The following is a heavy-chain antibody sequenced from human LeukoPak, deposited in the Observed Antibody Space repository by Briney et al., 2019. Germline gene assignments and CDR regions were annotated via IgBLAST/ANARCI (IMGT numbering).Heavy chain of an antibody. Sequence: GGSLRLSCAASGFTVSSNYMSWVRQAPGKGLEWVSVIYIGGSTYYADSVKGRFTISRDISKNTLYLQMNSLRAEDTAMYYCARLGFVVPAVIFDYWGQGTLVAVSS. CDR1: GFTVSSNY. V-gene: IGHV3-53*01. CDR3: ARLGFVVPAVIFDY. D-gene: IGHD2-2*02. J-gene: IGHJ4*02. CDR2: IYIGGST.